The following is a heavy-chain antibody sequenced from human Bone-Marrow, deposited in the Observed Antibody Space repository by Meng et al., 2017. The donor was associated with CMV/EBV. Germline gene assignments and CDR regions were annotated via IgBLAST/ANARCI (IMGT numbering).Heavy chain of an antibody. Sequence: GGSLRLSCAASGFSFSAYAMNWVRQAPGKGLEWVSSISSTGTYIYYAESVKGRFTISRDNAKNSLYLQMNSLRAEDTAVYYCARGGVSSSSWYIYWGQGTLVTVSS. D-gene: IGHD6-13*01. J-gene: IGHJ4*02. CDR2: ISSTGTYI. CDR3: ARGGVSSSSWYIY. CDR1: GFSFSAYA. V-gene: IGHV3-21*01.